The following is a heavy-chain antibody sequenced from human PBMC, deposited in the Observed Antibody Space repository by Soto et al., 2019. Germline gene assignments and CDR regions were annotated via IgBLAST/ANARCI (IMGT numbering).Heavy chain of an antibody. D-gene: IGHD2-2*01. CDR2: ISSSTSYV. CDR3: ATDPSEGRVGNWFES. CDR1: GFTFSRYG. Sequence: EVQLVESGGGLVKPGGSLRLSCAASGFTFSRYGMNWLRQAPGKGLEWVASISSSTSYVYYADSVKGRFSTSRDNAKNILYLEMYALTTEDTAVFYCATDPSEGRVGNWFESWGPGTLVTVSS. J-gene: IGHJ5*01. V-gene: IGHV3-21*06.